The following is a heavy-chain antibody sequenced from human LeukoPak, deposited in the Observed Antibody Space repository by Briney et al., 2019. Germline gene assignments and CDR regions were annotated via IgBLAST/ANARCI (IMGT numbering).Heavy chain of an antibody. D-gene: IGHD1-14*01. CDR2: INPSGGST. J-gene: IGHJ5*02. CDR3: ARDQPRRWLDP. CDR1: GYTFTSYY. V-gene: IGHV1-46*01. Sequence: ASVKVSCKASGYTFTSYYMHWVRQAPGQGLEWMGIINPSGGSTSYAQKFQGRVTMTRDTSTSTAYMELRSLRSDDTAVYYCARDQPRRWLDPWGQGTLVTVSS.